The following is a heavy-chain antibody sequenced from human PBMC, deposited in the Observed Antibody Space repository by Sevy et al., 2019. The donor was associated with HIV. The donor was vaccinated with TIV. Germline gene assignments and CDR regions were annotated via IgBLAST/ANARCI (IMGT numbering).Heavy chain of an antibody. J-gene: IGHJ4*02. Sequence: GGSLRLSCAASGFTFSIYTMSWVRQAPGKGLEWVSTFCFGGSKIYYADSVKGRFTISRDNSRNTVYLQMNSLRADDTAVYYCAREGCTQPHDYWGQGTLDTVSS. CDR2: FCFGGSKI. V-gene: IGHV3-23*01. CDR3: AREGCTQPHDY. D-gene: IGHD2-8*01. CDR1: GFTFSIYT.